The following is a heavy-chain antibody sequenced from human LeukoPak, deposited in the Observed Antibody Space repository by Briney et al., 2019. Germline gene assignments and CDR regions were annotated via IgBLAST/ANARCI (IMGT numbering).Heavy chain of an antibody. CDR1: GGSFSGYY. Sequence: SETLSLTCAVYGGSFSGYYWSWIRQPPGKGLEWTGEINHSGSTNYNPSLKSRVTISVDTSKNQFSLKLSSVTAADTAVYYCARGLPTVTTHWGQGTLVTVSS. CDR3: ARGLPTVTTH. V-gene: IGHV4-34*01. D-gene: IGHD4-17*01. CDR2: INHSGST. J-gene: IGHJ4*02.